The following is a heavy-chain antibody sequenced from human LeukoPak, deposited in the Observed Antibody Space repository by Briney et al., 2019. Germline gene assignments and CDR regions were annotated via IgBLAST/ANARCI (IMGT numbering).Heavy chain of an antibody. V-gene: IGHV3-30*18. CDR3: AKDGSRSWSIDY. J-gene: IGHJ4*02. CDR2: ISYDGSKK. D-gene: IGHD6-13*01. CDR1: GFTFSSDG. Sequence: GRSLRLSCAASGFTFSSDGMHWVRQAPGKGLEWVAVISYDGSKKYYAGSVKGRFTISRDNSKNTLYMQMNSLRVEDTAVYYCAKDGSRSWSIDYWGQGTLVTVSS.